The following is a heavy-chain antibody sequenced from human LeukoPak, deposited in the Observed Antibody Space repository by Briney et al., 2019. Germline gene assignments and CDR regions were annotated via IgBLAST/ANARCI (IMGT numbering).Heavy chain of an antibody. CDR3: ARSSGWFHFDY. D-gene: IGHD6-19*01. V-gene: IGHV4-61*01. CDR2: IYYSGGT. Sequence: SGTLSLTCTVSGGSVSSGSYYWSWIRQPPGKGLEWIGYIYYSGGTNYSPSLKSRVTISVDTSKNQFSLKLSSVTAADTAVYYCARSSGWFHFDYWGQGTLVTVSS. J-gene: IGHJ4*02. CDR1: GGSVSSGSYY.